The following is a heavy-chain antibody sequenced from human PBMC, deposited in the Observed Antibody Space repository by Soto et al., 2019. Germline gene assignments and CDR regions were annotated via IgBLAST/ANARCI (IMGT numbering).Heavy chain of an antibody. Sequence: EVQLVESGGGLVQPGRSLRLSCAASGFTFDDYAMHWVRQAPGKGLEWVSGINWNSDSIGYVDSVKGRFTISRDNAKNSVYLQMNDLRVEDTAVYYCVKDRGGDCSGGSCWLGLVYWGQGTLVTVSS. V-gene: IGHV3-9*01. CDR3: VKDRGGDCSGGSCWLGLVY. J-gene: IGHJ4*02. CDR2: INWNSDSI. CDR1: GFTFDDYA. D-gene: IGHD2-15*01.